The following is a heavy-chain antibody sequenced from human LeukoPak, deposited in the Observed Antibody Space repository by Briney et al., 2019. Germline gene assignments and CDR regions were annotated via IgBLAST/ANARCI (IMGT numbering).Heavy chain of an antibody. CDR1: GYTFTSYG. CDR2: ISAYNGNT. Sequence: AASVKVSCKASGYTFTSYGISWVRQAPGQGLEWMGWISAYNGNTNYAQKLQGRVTMTTDTYTSTAYMVLRSLRSDDTAVYYCARRRSRAAAGAIDYCGQGTLVTVSS. J-gene: IGHJ4*02. V-gene: IGHV1-18*01. CDR3: ARRRSRAAAGAIDY. D-gene: IGHD6-13*01.